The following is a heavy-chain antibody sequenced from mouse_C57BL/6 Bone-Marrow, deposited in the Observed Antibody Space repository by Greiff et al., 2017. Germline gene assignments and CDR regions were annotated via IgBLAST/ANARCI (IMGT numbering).Heavy chain of an antibody. V-gene: IGHV8-12*01. Sequence: QVTLKECGPGILQSSQTLSLTCSFSGFSLSTSGMGVSWIRQPSGKGLEWLAHLYWDDDKRYNPSLKSRLTISKDTSRTHVFLKSTSVDTADTATYYCARRDYYGSEAYWGQGTLVTVSA. J-gene: IGHJ3*01. CDR3: ARRDYYGSEAY. CDR1: GFSLSTSGMG. CDR2: LYWDDDK. D-gene: IGHD1-1*01.